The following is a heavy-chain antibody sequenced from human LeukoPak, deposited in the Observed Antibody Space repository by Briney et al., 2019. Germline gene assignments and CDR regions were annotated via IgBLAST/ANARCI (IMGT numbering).Heavy chain of an antibody. CDR3: ARVEYCSSNSCYNPPFDY. CDR1: GFTFSSYA. D-gene: IGHD2-2*02. Sequence: PGGSLRLSCAASGFTFSSYAMHWVRQAPGKGLEWVAVISHIESNKYYADSVKGRFTISRDNSKNTLFLQMNSLKAEDTAMYYCARVEYCSSNSCYNPPFDYWGQGTLVTVSS. J-gene: IGHJ4*02. V-gene: IGHV3-30-3*01. CDR2: ISHIESNK.